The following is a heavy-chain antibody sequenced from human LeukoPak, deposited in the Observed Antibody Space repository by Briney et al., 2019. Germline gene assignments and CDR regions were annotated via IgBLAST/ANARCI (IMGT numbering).Heavy chain of an antibody. V-gene: IGHV1-69*04. CDR1: GGTFSSYA. D-gene: IGHD6-6*01. J-gene: IGHJ4*02. Sequence: SVKVSCKASGGTFSSYAISWVRQAPGQGLEWMGRIIPILGIANYAQKFQGRVTITADKSTSTAYMELSSLRSDDTAVYYCARDKAARPAYFDYWGQGTLVTVSS. CDR3: ARDKAARPAYFDY. CDR2: IIPILGIA.